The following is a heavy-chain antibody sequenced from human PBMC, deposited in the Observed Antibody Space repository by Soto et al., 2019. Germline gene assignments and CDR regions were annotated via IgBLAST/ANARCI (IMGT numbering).Heavy chain of an antibody. Sequence: GGSLRLSCAASGYTFSDYYLSWIRQAPGKGLEWISYIDTSSTKIYYADSVRGRFTISRDNGKNSLFLEMNNLRVEDTAVYFCASHYDLWTGYLSPVDYWRRGTLVTVSS. CDR2: IDTSSTKI. CDR3: ASHYDLWTGYLSPVDY. J-gene: IGHJ4*02. V-gene: IGHV3-11*01. CDR1: GYTFSDYY. D-gene: IGHD3-3*01.